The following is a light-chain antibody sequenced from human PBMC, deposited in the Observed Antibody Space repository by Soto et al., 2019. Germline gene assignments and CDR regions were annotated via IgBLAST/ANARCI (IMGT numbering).Light chain of an antibody. CDR1: QSIASY. CDR2: AAS. J-gene: IGKJ1*01. Sequence: DIQMTQSPFSLSASVGDRVTITCRASQSIASYLNWYQQKPGKAPKLLIYAASSLRSGVPSRFSGSGSGTDFTLTISSLQPEDFATYYCQQTYSTLLTVGQGTKVDIK. CDR3: QQTYSTLLT. V-gene: IGKV1-39*01.